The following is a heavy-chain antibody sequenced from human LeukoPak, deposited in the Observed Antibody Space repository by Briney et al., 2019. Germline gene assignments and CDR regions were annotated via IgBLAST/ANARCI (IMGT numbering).Heavy chain of an antibody. CDR1: GFTFSSYS. Sequence: GGSLRLSCAASGFTFSSYSMNWVRQAPGKGLEWVSSISSSSSYIYYADSVKGRFTISRDNAKNSLYLQMNSLRAEDTAVYYCARGEATTVISSYYYGMDVWGQGTTVTVSS. CDR3: ARGEATTVISSYYYGMDV. D-gene: IGHD4-17*01. CDR2: ISSSSSYI. V-gene: IGHV3-21*01. J-gene: IGHJ6*02.